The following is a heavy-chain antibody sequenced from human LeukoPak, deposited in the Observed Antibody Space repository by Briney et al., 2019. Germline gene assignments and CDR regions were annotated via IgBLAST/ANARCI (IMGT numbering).Heavy chain of an antibody. J-gene: IGHJ6*02. CDR2: IYYSGST. CDR1: GGSISSGDYY. D-gene: IGHD7-27*01. V-gene: IGHV4-30-4*08. CDR3: ARRVAAGNWGYYYYGMDV. Sequence: SRTLSLTCTVSGGSISSGDYYWSWIRQPPGKGLEWIGYIYYSGSTNYNPSLKSRVTISVDTSKNQFSLKLSSVTAADTAVYYCARRVAAGNWGYYYYGMDVWGQGTTVTVSS.